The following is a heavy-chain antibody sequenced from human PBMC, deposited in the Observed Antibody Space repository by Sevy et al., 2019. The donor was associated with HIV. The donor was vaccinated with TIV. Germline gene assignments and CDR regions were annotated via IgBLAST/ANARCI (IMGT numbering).Heavy chain of an antibody. CDR2: ISYDGSNK. J-gene: IGHJ4*02. D-gene: IGHD2-15*01. Sequence: GGSLRLSCAASGFTFSSYAMHWVRQAPGKGLEWVAVISYDGSNKYYAHSVKGRFTISRDNSKNTLYLQMNSLRAEDTAVYYCAGDQGDCSGGSCLLFDYWGQGTLVTVSS. CDR1: GFTFSSYA. CDR3: AGDQGDCSGGSCLLFDY. V-gene: IGHV3-30-3*01.